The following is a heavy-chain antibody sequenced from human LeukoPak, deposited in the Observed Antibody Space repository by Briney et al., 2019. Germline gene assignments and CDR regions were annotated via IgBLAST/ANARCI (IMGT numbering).Heavy chain of an antibody. J-gene: IGHJ5*02. CDR1: GFTFSSYE. CDR2: ITPSGSIS. V-gene: IGHV3-23*01. Sequence: GGSLRLSCAASGFTFSSYEMNWVRQAPGKGLEWVSGITPSGSISYYADSVKGRFTISRDNSKNTVSLHMNSLRAEDTALYYCARDLDWGAFDAWGQGTLVTVSS. D-gene: IGHD3-9*01. CDR3: ARDLDWGAFDA.